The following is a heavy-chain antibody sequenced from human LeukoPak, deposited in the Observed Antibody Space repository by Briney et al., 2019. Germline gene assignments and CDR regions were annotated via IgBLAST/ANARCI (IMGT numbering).Heavy chain of an antibody. V-gene: IGHV5-51*01. CDR1: GYSLTSYW. CDR2: IYPGDSDT. Sequence: GESLKISCKGSGYSLTSYWIAWVRQMPGKGLEWMGIIYPGDSDTRYSPSFQGQVTISADKSISTAYLQWSSLKASDTAMYYCAGHPPSTGGYCSSTSCSWFDPWGQGTLITVSS. J-gene: IGHJ5*02. CDR3: AGHPPSTGGYCSSTSCSWFDP. D-gene: IGHD2-2*03.